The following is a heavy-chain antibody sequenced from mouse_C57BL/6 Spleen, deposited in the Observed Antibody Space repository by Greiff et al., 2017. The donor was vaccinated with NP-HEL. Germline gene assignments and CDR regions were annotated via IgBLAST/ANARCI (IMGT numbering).Heavy chain of an antibody. CDR1: GFTFSDYY. CDR3: ARGGNSNPHAMDY. D-gene: IGHD2-5*01. Sequence: EVQVVESEGGLVQPGSSMKLSCTASGFTFSDYYMAWVRQVPEKGLEWVANINYDGSSTYYLDSLKSRFIISRDNAKNILYLQMSSLKSEDTATYYCARGGNSNPHAMDYWGQGTSVTVSS. J-gene: IGHJ4*01. V-gene: IGHV5-16*01. CDR2: INYDGSST.